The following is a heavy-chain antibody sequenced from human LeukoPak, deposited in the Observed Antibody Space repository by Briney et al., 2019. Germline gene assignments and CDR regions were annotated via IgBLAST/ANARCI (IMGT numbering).Heavy chain of an antibody. J-gene: IGHJ6*02. Sequence: GGSLRLSCAASGFTFSSYAMSWVRQSPGKGLEWVSGLSGSGGSTYNADTVNGRFTISRDNSKNTLYLQMNSLRAEDTAVYYCARDVLLWFGELSRANGMDVWGQGTTVTVSS. V-gene: IGHV3-23*01. CDR3: ARDVLLWFGELSRANGMDV. D-gene: IGHD3-10*01. CDR2: LSGSGGST. CDR1: GFTFSSYA.